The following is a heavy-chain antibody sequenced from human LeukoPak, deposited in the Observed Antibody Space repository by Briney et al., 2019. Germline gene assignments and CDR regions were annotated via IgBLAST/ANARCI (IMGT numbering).Heavy chain of an antibody. V-gene: IGHV3-7*01. D-gene: IGHD6-19*01. CDR2: IGQDGSEN. CDR3: ATGGGWYFDY. Sequence: GGSPRLSCAASGFTFSNYWMNWVRQAPGKGLEWVASIGQDGSENYYVDSVKGRFTISRDNAKNSLYLQMNSLRVEDTAVYYCATGGGWYFDYWGQGALITASS. J-gene: IGHJ4*02. CDR1: GFTFSNYW.